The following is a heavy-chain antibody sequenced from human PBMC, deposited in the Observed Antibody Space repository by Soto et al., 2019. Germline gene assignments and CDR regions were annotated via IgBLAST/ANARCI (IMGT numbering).Heavy chain of an antibody. CDR1: AFTFSSYS. Sequence: GGSLRLSCGGSAFTFSSYSLNWVRQAPGKGLEWVSSITSGSSFIDYADSVKGRFTISRDDAKNSLFLQMSSLRADDTAVYYCARSQRNGAMDVWGQGTTVTVSS. D-gene: IGHD2-8*01. CDR2: ITSGSSFI. J-gene: IGHJ6*02. CDR3: ARSQRNGAMDV. V-gene: IGHV3-21*01.